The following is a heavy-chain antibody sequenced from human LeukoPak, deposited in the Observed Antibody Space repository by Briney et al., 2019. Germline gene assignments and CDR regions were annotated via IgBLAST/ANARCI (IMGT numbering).Heavy chain of an antibody. CDR3: ARFAGATSEGDP. V-gene: IGHV3-21*01. CDR2: ISSSSSYI. CDR1: GFTFSSYS. Sequence: GSLRLSCAASGFTFSSYSMNWVRQAPGKGLEWVSSISSSSSYIYYADSVKGRFTISRDNAKNSLYLQMNSLRAEDTAVYYCARFAGATSEGDPWGQGTLVTVSS. J-gene: IGHJ5*02. D-gene: IGHD1-26*01.